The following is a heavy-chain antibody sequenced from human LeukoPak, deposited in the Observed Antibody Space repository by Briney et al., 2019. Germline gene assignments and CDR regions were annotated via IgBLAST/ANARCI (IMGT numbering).Heavy chain of an antibody. CDR2: ISSSGSTI. CDR3: ARDARQQLVERFDY. CDR1: GFTFSDYY. J-gene: IGHJ4*02. V-gene: IGHV3-11*01. Sequence: PGGSLRLSCAASGFTFSDYYMSWIRQAPGKGLEWVSYISSSGSTIYYADSVKGRFTISRDNAKNSLYLQMNSLRAEDTAVYYCARDARQQLVERFDYWGQGTLVTASS. D-gene: IGHD6-13*01.